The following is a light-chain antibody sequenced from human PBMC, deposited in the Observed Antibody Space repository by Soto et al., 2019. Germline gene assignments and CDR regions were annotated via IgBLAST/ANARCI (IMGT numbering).Light chain of an antibody. CDR2: DVS. V-gene: IGLV2-14*03. CDR3: NSYTTSSTPVV. CDR1: SRDVGGYNY. Sequence: QSALTQPASVSGSPGQSITISCTGTSRDVGGYNYVSWYQNHPGKAPKLMIYDVSNRPSGVSNRFSGSKSGNTASLTISGLQAEDEADYYCNSYTTSSTPVVFGGGTKLTVL. J-gene: IGLJ2*01.